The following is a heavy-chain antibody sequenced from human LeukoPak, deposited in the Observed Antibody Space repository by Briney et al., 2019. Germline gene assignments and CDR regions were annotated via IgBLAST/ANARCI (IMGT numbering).Heavy chain of an antibody. CDR3: AKGYCSSTSCYENNWFDP. Sequence: ASVKVSCKASGYTFTSYAMHWVRLAPGQRLEWMGWINAGNGNTKYSQKFQGRVTITRDTSASTAYMELSSLRSEDTAVYYCAKGYCSSTSCYENNWFDPWGQGTLVTVSS. D-gene: IGHD2-2*01. J-gene: IGHJ5*02. V-gene: IGHV1-3*01. CDR1: GYTFTSYA. CDR2: INAGNGNT.